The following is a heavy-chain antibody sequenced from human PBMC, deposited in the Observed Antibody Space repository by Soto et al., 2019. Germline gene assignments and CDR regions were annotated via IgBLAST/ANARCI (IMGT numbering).Heavy chain of an antibody. CDR3: AKDLIYCTNGVCSDFYFDY. CDR1: GFTFSSYG. J-gene: IGHJ4*02. V-gene: IGHV3-30*18. D-gene: IGHD2-8*01. CDR2: ISYDGSNK. Sequence: GGSLRLSCAASGFTFSSYGMHWVRQAPGKGLEWVAVISYDGSNKYYADSVKGRFTISRDNSKNTLYLQMNSLRAEDTAVYYCAKDLIYCTNGVCSDFYFDYWGQGTLVTVSS.